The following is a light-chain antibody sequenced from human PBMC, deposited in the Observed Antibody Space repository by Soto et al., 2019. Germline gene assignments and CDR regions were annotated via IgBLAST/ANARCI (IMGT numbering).Light chain of an antibody. CDR2: DAS. V-gene: IGKV1-5*01. J-gene: IGKJ1*01. CDR3: QQYDTLWT. Sequence: DIQRTQSPSTLSASVGDRVTITCRASQSFSRWLAWYQQKPGKAPKLRIYDASTLESGVPSRFSASVSGTEFTLSISRMQPDDIATYYCQQYDTLWTFGQGTKVDIK. CDR1: QSFSRW.